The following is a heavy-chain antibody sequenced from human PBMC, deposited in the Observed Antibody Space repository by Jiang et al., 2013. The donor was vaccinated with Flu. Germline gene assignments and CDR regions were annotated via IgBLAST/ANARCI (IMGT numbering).Heavy chain of an antibody. CDR3: ARLYQLLFWIDP. CDR2: ISHGGNT. D-gene: IGHD1-7*01. Sequence: GSGLVKPSQTLSLTCTVSGDSIENGAYSWNWIRQAPGEGPGMGLGHISHGGNTDYNPSLKSRVTISVDTSKNQFSLKLNSVTAADTAVYYCARLYQLLFWIDPWGQGPWSPSPQ. J-gene: IGHJ5*02. V-gene: IGHV4-30-2*01. CDR1: GDSIENGAYS.